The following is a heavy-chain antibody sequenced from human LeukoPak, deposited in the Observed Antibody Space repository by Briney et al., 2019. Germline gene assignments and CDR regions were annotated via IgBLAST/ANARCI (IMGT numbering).Heavy chain of an antibody. D-gene: IGHD6-19*01. V-gene: IGHV1-2*06. CDR3: ARGAVAGTEGLGSFPID. CDR1: GYTFTGYY. CDR2: INPNSGGT. J-gene: IGHJ4*02. Sequence: ASVKVSCKASGYTFTGYYMHWVRQAPGQGLEWMGRINPNSGGTNYAQKFQGRVTMTRDTSISAAYMELSRLRSDDTAVYYCARGAVAGTEGLGSFPIDWGQGTLVTVSP.